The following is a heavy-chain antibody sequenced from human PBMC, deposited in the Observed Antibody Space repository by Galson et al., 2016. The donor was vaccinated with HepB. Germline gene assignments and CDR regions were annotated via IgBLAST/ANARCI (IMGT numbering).Heavy chain of an antibody. CDR2: IFYSGDT. CDR1: GDSISSRSYY. V-gene: IGHV4-39*01. CDR3: ARHKVVQGLLFDS. D-gene: IGHD2-15*01. Sequence: SETLSLTCTVSGDSISSRSYYWGWIRQPPGKGLEWVGSIFYSGDTYSSPSLKSRVAIFGDTSKNQFSLKLSSVTAADTAIYYCARHKVVQGLLFDSWGQGTLVTVSS. J-gene: IGHJ4*02.